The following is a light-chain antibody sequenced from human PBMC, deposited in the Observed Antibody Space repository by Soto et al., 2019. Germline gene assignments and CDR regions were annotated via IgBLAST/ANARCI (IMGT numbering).Light chain of an antibody. CDR3: QSYYSSLSGWV. CDR2: GNS. J-gene: IGLJ3*02. CDR1: SSNIGAGYD. V-gene: IGLV1-40*01. Sequence: QAVVTQPPSVSGAPGQRVTISCTGSSSNIGAGYDVHWYQQLPGTAPKLLIYGNSNRTSGVPDRFSGSKSGTSASLAITGFQAEDEADYYCQSYYSSLSGWVFGGGTKLTVL.